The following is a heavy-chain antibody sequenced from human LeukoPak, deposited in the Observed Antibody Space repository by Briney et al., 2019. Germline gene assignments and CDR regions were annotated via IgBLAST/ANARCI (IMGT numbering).Heavy chain of an antibody. CDR3: ARESLEYSSSSDAFDI. CDR1: GYTFTGYY. CDR2: INPNSGGT. V-gene: IGHV1-2*02. J-gene: IGHJ3*02. Sequence: VASVKVSCKASGYTFTGYYMHCVRQAPGQGLEGMGWINPNSGGTNYAQKFQGRVTMTRDTSISTAYMELSRLRSDDTAVYYCARESLEYSSSSDAFDIWGQGTMVTVSS. D-gene: IGHD6-6*01.